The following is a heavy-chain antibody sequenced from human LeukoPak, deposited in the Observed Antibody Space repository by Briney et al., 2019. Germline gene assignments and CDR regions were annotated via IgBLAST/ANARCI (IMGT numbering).Heavy chain of an antibody. CDR1: GYTFTSYY. D-gene: IGHD6-13*01. CDR2: INPNSGGT. V-gene: IGHV1-2*06. J-gene: IGHJ4*02. Sequence: ASVKVSCKASGYTFTSYYIHWVRLAPGQGLEWMGRINPNSGGTDFAQKFQGRVTLTRDTSITTAYMDLSKLTPDDTAVYYCVRDTGRAEANRWGQGTLVTVA. CDR3: VRDTGRAEANR.